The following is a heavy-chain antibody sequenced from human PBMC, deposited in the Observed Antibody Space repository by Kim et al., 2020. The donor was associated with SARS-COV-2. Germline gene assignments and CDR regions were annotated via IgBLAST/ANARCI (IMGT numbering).Heavy chain of an antibody. D-gene: IGHD6-19*01. CDR3: ARHGPDSSGSYFQY. Sequence: NPARTSRVTFSVDTSKNQFYLRLSSVTAGDTAVYYCARHGPDSSGSYFQYWGQGTLVTVSS. V-gene: IGHV4-59*08. J-gene: IGHJ4*02.